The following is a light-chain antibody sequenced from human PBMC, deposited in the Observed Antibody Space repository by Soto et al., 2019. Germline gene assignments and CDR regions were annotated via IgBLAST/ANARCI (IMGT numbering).Light chain of an antibody. Sequence: QSVLTQPASVSGSPGQSITISCTGTSSDVGGFNYVSWYQQHPGNAPKLLIFDVINRPSGVSSRFSGSKSDNTASLTISGLQAEDEADYYCSSYTRRSTVIFGGGTKLTVL. CDR2: DVI. CDR1: SSDVGGFNY. CDR3: SSYTRRSTVI. V-gene: IGLV2-14*03. J-gene: IGLJ2*01.